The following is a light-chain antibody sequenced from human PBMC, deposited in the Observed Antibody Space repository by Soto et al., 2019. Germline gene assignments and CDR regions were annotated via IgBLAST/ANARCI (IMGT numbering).Light chain of an antibody. J-gene: IGKJ4*01. V-gene: IGKV2-28*01. CDR1: HSLLHSDGKTY. CDR2: LGS. CDR3: MQALQTTLT. Sequence: DIVLTQTPLSLSVTLGQPASISCTSSHSLLHSDGKTYLYWYLQKPGQYPQILIYLGSNRASGVPDRFSGSGSGTDFKLKISRVEAEDVGVYECMQALQTTLTFGGVTKVAIK.